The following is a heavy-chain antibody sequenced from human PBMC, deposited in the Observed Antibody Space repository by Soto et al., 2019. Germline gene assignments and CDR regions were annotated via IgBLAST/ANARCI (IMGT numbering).Heavy chain of an antibody. V-gene: IGHV1-69*01. CDR2: IIPICGTT. CDR1: GGTLGTYA. D-gene: IGHD4-17*01. Sequence: QVQLVQSGAEVKQSGSSVKVACKTSGGTLGTYAITWVRQAPGQGLEWLGGIIPICGTTNYAQKVQGRVTITADECTSPAYMELSRLRSEDTAVYYCAKVFSRSTTQRVYHYYGMDIWGQGTTVTVSS. J-gene: IGHJ6*02. CDR3: AKVFSRSTTQRVYHYYGMDI.